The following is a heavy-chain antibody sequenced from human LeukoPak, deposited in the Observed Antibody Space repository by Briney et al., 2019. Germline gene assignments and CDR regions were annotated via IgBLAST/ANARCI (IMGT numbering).Heavy chain of an antibody. V-gene: IGHV3-23*01. Sequence: GGSLRLSCAASGFTFSGHSMTWVRQTPGKGLEWVSVIFGNGVKTYYADSLKGRFTISRDNSKSTPYLQMNSLRTDDTAVYYCARVGDWSNYFGMDAWGQGTTVSVSS. D-gene: IGHD3-16*01. CDR2: IFGNGVKT. CDR1: GFTFSGHS. J-gene: IGHJ6*02. CDR3: ARVGDWSNYFGMDA.